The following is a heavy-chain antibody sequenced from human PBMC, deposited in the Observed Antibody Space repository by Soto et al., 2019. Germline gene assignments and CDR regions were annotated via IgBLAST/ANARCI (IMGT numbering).Heavy chain of an antibody. J-gene: IGHJ4*02. Sequence: SDTLSLTCTVSGGSISPYYWSWLRQPARKGLELIGRIYTNEHINYNPSPRSRLTLSVDTSRNQFSLKLSSVTAADTAVYDCARDRLGEDQQPFDYWGQGTLVT. CDR1: GGSISPYY. V-gene: IGHV4-4*07. D-gene: IGHD6-13*01. CDR2: IYTNEHI. CDR3: ARDRLGEDQQPFDY.